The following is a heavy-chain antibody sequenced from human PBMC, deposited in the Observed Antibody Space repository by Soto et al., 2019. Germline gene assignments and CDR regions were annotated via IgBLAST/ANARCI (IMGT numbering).Heavy chain of an antibody. CDR2: ISYDGSNK. D-gene: IGHD5-12*01. CDR1: GLTFNSYG. Sequence: PGGSLRLSCAASGLTFNSYGMHWVRQAPGKGLEWVAVISYDGSNKYYADSVKGRFTISRDNSKNTLYLQMNSLRAEDTAVYYCARVSARGQAAFDIWGQGTMVTVSS. CDR3: ARVSARGQAAFDI. J-gene: IGHJ3*02. V-gene: IGHV3-30*03.